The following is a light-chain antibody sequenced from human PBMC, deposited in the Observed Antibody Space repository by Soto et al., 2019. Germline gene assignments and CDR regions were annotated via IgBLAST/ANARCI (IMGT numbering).Light chain of an antibody. Sequence: EIVMTQSPATLSVSPGERATLSCRASQSVSSNLAWYQQKPGQAPRLLIYFASTRATGIPARFSGSGSGTEFTLTISSLQPDDFATYYCQQYNSYPHTFGQGTKVDIK. CDR2: FAS. J-gene: IGKJ2*01. CDR1: QSVSSN. CDR3: QQYNSYPHT. V-gene: IGKV3D-15*01.